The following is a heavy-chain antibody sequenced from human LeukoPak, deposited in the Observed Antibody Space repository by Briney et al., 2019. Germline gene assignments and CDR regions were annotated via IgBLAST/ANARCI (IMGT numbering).Heavy chain of an antibody. CDR3: ARYSSGCSDY. D-gene: IGHD6-19*01. J-gene: IGHJ4*02. CDR1: GFTVSSNY. CDR2: IYSGGST. Sequence: PGGPLRLSCAASGFTVSSNYMSWVRQAPGKGLEWVSVIYSGGSTYYADSVKGRFTISRDNAKNSLYLQMNSLRAEDTAVYYCARYSSGCSDYWGQGTLVTVSS. V-gene: IGHV3-53*01.